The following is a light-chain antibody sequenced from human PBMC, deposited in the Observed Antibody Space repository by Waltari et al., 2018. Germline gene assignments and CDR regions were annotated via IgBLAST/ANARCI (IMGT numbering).Light chain of an antibody. V-gene: IGKV1-33*01. CDR3: LQYDNLPIT. J-gene: IGKJ5*01. Sequence: DIPMTQSPSSLSASVGDRVTITCQASQDISNYLNWYQQKPGKAPKLLIYDASNLQTGVPSRFSGSGSGTDFTFTISSLQPEDIATFYCLQYDNLPITFGQGTRLEIK. CDR2: DAS. CDR1: QDISNY.